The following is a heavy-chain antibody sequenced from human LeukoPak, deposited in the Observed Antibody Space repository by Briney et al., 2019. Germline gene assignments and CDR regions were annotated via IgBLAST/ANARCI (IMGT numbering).Heavy chain of an antibody. CDR3: ARAGLVVVTAKISDAFDV. CDR2: SRNKANSYTT. CDR1: GFTFSDHY. Sequence: GGSLRLSCAASGFTFSDHYMDWVRQAPGEGLEWVGRSRNKANSYTTEYAASVKGRFTISRDVSKDSLYLQMNSLKTEDTAVYYCARAGLVVVTAKISDAFDVCGQGTMVTASS. J-gene: IGHJ3*01. V-gene: IGHV3-72*01. D-gene: IGHD2-21*02.